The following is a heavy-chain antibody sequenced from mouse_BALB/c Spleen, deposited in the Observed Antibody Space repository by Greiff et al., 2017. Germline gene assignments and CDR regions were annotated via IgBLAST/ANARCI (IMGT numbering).Heavy chain of an antibody. Sequence: EVNLVESGGGLVQPGGSLRLSCATSGFTFTDYYMSWVRQPPGKALEWLGFIRNKANGYTTEYSASVKGRFTISRDNSQSILYLQMNTLRAEDSATYYCARVIYYYGSSYFYYAMDYWGQGTSVTVSS. D-gene: IGHD1-1*01. CDR3: ARVIYYYGSSYFYYAMDY. CDR2: IRNKANGYTT. J-gene: IGHJ4*01. V-gene: IGHV7-3*02. CDR1: GFTFTDYY.